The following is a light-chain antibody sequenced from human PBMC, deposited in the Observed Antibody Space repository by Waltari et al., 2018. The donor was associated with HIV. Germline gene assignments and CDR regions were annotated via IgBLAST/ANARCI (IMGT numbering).Light chain of an antibody. CDR3: SSYTTSSTLGM. Sequence: QSALTQPASVSGSPGQSITISCTGTSSDVGGFNYVSWYQHHPGKAPKLMLYGVSNRPSGVSNRFSGSKSGNTASLTISGLQAEDEADYYCSSYTTSSTLGMFGGGTKLTVL. CDR2: GVS. V-gene: IGLV2-14*01. CDR1: SSDVGGFNY. J-gene: IGLJ3*02.